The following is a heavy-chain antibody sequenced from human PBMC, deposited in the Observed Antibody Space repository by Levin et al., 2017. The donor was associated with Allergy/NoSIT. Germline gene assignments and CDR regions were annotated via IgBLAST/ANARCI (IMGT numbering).Heavy chain of an antibody. CDR3: ARNRIVVAGGNDYYYGMDV. V-gene: IGHV4-61*01. CDR2: INYRGST. CDR1: GGSVSSGTYY. Sequence: SETLSLTCTVSGGSVSSGTYYWSWIRQPPGKGLEWIGYINYRGSTKYNPSLKSRVTVSVDTSKNEFSLKLSSVTAADTAVYYCARNRIVVAGGNDYYYGMDVWGQGTTVTVSS. D-gene: IGHD6-19*01. J-gene: IGHJ6*02.